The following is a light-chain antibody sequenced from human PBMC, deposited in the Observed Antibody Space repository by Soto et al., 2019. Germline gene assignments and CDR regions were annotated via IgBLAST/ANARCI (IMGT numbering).Light chain of an antibody. V-gene: IGKV4-1*01. CDR2: WAS. CDR3: QQYRSGAPFT. Sequence: IVMTQSPDSLAVSLGERATITCKSSQSLFFSFSNKTFLAWYQQKPGQPPKLLIYWASTRESGVPDRFTGSGSGTDFTLTITSLQAEDVAVYYCQQYRSGAPFTFGQGTKLEIK. CDR1: QSLFFSFSNKTF. J-gene: IGKJ2*01.